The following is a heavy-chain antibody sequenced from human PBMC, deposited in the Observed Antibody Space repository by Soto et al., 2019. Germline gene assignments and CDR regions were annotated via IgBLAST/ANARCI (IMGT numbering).Heavy chain of an antibody. V-gene: IGHV2-5*02. Sequence: QITLKESGPTVVKPTETLTLTCTFSGFSLTTSGVGVGWVRQSPGKAPEWLALIYWDDDKRYSTSLKSRLTITKDTSKNQVVLTMANVDPADTATYYCAHRXXXXXXXXXTTTAIYXDFWGQGTPV. J-gene: IGHJ4*02. CDR1: GFSLTTSGVG. CDR3: AHRXXXXXXXXXTTTAIYXDF. D-gene: IGHD1-1*01. CDR2: IYWDDDK.